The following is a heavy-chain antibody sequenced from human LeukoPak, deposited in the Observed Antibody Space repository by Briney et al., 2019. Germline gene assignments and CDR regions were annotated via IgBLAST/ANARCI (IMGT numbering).Heavy chain of an antibody. V-gene: IGHV3-23*01. J-gene: IGHJ4*02. CDR1: GFTFSNYA. Sequence: GGSLRLSCAASGFTFSNYAMSWVRQAPGKGLEWVSAVSGSGGNTYYADSVKGRFTISRDNAKNSLYLQMNSLRAEDTAVYYCARDWGYYDSSGYYYPYYFDYWGQGTLVTVSS. CDR3: ARDWGYYDSSGYYYPYYFDY. CDR2: VSGSGGNT. D-gene: IGHD3-22*01.